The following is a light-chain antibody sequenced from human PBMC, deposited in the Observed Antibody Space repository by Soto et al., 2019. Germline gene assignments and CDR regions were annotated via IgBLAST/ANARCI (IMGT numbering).Light chain of an antibody. Sequence: QPVLTQPPSVSGAPGQRVTISCTGSRSNIGAGYDVHWYQQLPGTAPKLLIYGNTNRPSGVPDRFSGSKSGTSASLAIAELQAVDEADYYCQSFDSSLSGSLFGGGTKLTVL. V-gene: IGLV1-40*01. CDR2: GNT. CDR1: RSNIGAGYD. J-gene: IGLJ3*02. CDR3: QSFDSSLSGSL.